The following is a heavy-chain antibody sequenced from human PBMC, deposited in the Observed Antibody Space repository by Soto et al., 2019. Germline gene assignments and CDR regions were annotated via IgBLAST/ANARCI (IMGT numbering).Heavy chain of an antibody. CDR3: GGEGGLVYGEGACGYYYGMDV. CDR2: ISAYNGNT. J-gene: IGHJ6*02. D-gene: IGHD4-17*01. V-gene: IGHV1-18*01. Sequence: QVQLVQSGAEVKKPGASVKVSCKASGYTFTSYDISWVRQAPGQGLEWMGWISAYNGNTNYAQKLQGRVTMTTDTSPSTACMALRSLRADDTAVYYCGGEGGLVYGEGACGYYYGMDVWGQGTTVTVSS. CDR1: GYTFTSYD.